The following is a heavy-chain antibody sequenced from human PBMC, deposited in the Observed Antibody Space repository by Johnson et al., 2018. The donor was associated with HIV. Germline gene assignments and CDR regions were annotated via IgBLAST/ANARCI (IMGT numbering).Heavy chain of an antibody. CDR3: AREGRRDAFDI. Sequence: QEQLVESGGGVVQPGRSLRLSCAASGFTFSSYAMHWVRQAPGKGLEWVAVISYDGSNKYYADSVKGRFTISRDNSKNTLYLQMNSLRAEDTAVYYCAREGRRDAFDIWGQGTMVTVSS. CDR1: GFTFSSYA. V-gene: IGHV3-30-3*01. CDR2: ISYDGSNK. J-gene: IGHJ3*02.